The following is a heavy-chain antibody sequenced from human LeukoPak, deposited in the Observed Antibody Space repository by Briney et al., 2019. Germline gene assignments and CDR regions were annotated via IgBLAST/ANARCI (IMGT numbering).Heavy chain of an antibody. D-gene: IGHD2-15*01. CDR2: INHSGST. CDR3: ARGQDIVVVVAATPRPYYFDY. V-gene: IGHV4-34*01. Sequence: SETLSLTCAVYGGSFSGYYWSWIRQPPGKGLEWIGEINHSGSTNYNPSLKSRVTISVDTSKNQSSLKLSSVTAADTAVYYCARGQDIVVVVAATPRPYYFDYWGQGTLVTVSS. J-gene: IGHJ4*02. CDR1: GGSFSGYY.